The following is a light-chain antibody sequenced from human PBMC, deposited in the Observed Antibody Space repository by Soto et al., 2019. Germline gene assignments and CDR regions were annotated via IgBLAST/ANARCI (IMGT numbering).Light chain of an antibody. V-gene: IGKV4-1*01. Sequence: DIVMTQSPDSLAVSLGERATINCKSSQSVLYNSNNMNYLAWYQQKPGQPPKLLIYWASTRESGVPDRFSGSGSGTDFTLTISSLQAEDVAVYYCQQYYSTPPVTFGQGTRLEIK. CDR3: QQYYSTPPVT. J-gene: IGKJ5*01. CDR2: WAS. CDR1: QSVLYNSNNMNY.